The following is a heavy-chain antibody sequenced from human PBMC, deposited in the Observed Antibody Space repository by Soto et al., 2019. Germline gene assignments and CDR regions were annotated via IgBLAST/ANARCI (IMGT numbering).Heavy chain of an antibody. J-gene: IGHJ4*02. V-gene: IGHV4-39*01. CDR1: GGSISSSSYY. CDR3: ARAKENYDYIWGSYRLVDY. CDR2: IYYSGST. Sequence: SETLSLTCTVSGGSISSSSYYWGWIRQPPGKGLEWIGSIYYSGSTYYNPSLKSRVTISVDTSKNQFSLKLSSVTAADTAVYYCARAKENYDYIWGSYRLVDYWGQGTLVTVSS. D-gene: IGHD3-16*02.